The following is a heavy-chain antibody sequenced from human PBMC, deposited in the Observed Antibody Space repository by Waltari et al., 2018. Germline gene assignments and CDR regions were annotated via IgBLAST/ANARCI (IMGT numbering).Heavy chain of an antibody. CDR3: AREGAAAGLYYYYYMDV. CDR1: GGSISSYY. Sequence: QVQLQESGPGLVKPSATLSLTCTVPGGSISSYYWSWIRQPAGKGLEWIGRIYTSGSTNYNPSLKSRVTMSVDTSKNQFSLKLSSVTAADTAVYYCAREGAAAGLYYYYYMDVWGKGTTVTVSS. D-gene: IGHD6-13*01. V-gene: IGHV4-4*07. CDR2: IYTSGST. J-gene: IGHJ6*03.